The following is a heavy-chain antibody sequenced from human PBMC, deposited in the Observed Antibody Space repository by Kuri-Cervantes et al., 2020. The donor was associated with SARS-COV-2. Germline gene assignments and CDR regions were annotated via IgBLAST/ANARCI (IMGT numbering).Heavy chain of an antibody. CDR2: ISSSSSYI. Sequence: GESLKISCAASGFTFSSYSMNWVRQAPGKGLEWVSSISSSSSYIYYADSVKGRFTISRDNAKNSLYLQMNSLRAEDTALYYCARDWTSGYYLNWFDPWGQGTLVTVSS. CDR1: GFTFSSYS. V-gene: IGHV3-21*04. J-gene: IGHJ5*02. D-gene: IGHD3-22*01. CDR3: ARDWTSGYYLNWFDP.